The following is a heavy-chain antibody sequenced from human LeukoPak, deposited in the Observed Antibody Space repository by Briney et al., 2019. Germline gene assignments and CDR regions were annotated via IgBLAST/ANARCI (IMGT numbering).Heavy chain of an antibody. CDR3: ARGQVDRIWYFGY. CDR2: ISSNSIYV. Sequence: GGSLRLSCAASGFTFSLYTMNWVRQAPGKGLEWVSSISSNSIYVFYADSMKGRFTISRDNAKNSLSLQMNSLRAEDTAVYYCARGQVDRIWYFGYWGQGTLVTVSS. V-gene: IGHV3-21*01. CDR1: GFTFSLYT. J-gene: IGHJ4*02. D-gene: IGHD1-14*01.